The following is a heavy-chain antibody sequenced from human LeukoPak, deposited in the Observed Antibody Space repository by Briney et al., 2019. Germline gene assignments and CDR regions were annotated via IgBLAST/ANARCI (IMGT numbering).Heavy chain of an antibody. Sequence: GGSLRLSCAASGFTFSSYWMSWVRQAPGKGLEWVANIKQDGSEKYYVDSVKGRFTISRDNAKNSLYLQVNSLRAEDTAVYYCARDLRYYDSSGYSDYWGQGTLVTVSS. V-gene: IGHV3-7*01. CDR3: ARDLRYYDSSGYSDY. CDR1: GFTFSSYW. J-gene: IGHJ4*02. D-gene: IGHD3-22*01. CDR2: IKQDGSEK.